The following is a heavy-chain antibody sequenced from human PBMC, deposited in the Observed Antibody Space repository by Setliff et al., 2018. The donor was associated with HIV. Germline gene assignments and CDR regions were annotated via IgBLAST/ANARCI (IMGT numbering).Heavy chain of an antibody. V-gene: IGHV3-72*01. Sequence: AGGSLRLSCAVSGFTLSDYYMDWVRQAPGKGLEWVGRTRNKANGYITEYGASVQGRFTISRDNSKDSLSPQMNNLKAEDTAVYYCVRAAAGLDIWSQGIRVTVSS. J-gene: IGHJ4*02. CDR1: GFTLSDYY. CDR3: VRAAAGLDI. CDR2: TRNKANGYIT.